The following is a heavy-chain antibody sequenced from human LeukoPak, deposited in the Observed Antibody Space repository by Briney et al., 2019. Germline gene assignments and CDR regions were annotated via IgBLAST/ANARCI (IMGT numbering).Heavy chain of an antibody. CDR1: GYSFTSYW. J-gene: IGHJ6*02. V-gene: IGHV5-51*01. Sequence: EESLKISCKGSGYSFTSYWIGWVRQMPGKGLEWMGIIYPGDSDTRYSPSFQGQVTISADKSISTAYLQWSSLKASDTAMYYCARRKHCSGGSCYSYYYYGMDVWGQGTTVTVSS. CDR3: ARRKHCSGGSCYSYYYYGMDV. D-gene: IGHD2-15*01. CDR2: IYPGDSDT.